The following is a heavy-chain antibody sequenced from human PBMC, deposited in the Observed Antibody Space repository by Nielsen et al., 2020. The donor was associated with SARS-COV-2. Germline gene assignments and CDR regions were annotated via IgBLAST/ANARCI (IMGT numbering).Heavy chain of an antibody. D-gene: IGHD3-10*01. CDR2: ISWNSGSI. Sequence: SLRLSCAASGFTFDDYAMHWVRQAPGKGLEWVSGISWNSGSIGYADSVKGRFTISRDNAKNSLYLQMNSLRAEDTALYYCAKGLTGPDYWGQGTLVTVSS. J-gene: IGHJ4*02. CDR1: GFTFDDYA. CDR3: AKGLTGPDY. V-gene: IGHV3-9*01.